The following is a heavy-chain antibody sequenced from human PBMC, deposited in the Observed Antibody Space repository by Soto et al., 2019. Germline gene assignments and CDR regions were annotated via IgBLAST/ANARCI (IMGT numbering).Heavy chain of an antibody. J-gene: IGHJ4*02. CDR2: IVVVSNTV. V-gene: IGHV1-69*06. CDR3: ARAIKRWEVHQYFDS. D-gene: IGHD1-26*01. CDR1: GSTFNNFA. Sequence: QVLLLQSGAKVKEPGSSVRVSCKVSGSTFNNFAFSWLRQAPGRGPEWMGGIVVVSNTVDYSQRFQDRVTITADTSTSTLYMELSSLTSEDTAVYYCARAIKRWEVHQYFDSWGQGTLLSVFS.